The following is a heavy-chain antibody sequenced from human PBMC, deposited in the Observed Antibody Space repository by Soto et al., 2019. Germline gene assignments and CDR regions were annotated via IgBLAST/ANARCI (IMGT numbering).Heavy chain of an antibody. Sequence: QVQLLQSGAEVKEPGASVKISCQTSGYTFPRNYVHWVRQAPGQGLEWMAVINLTGDNNVYAQKFHGRLTLTTDTSTSTMYMELSSLRSDDTAVYYCAREFSDTYNEKSYWWFDPWGQGPLVTVSS. CDR2: INLTGDNN. CDR3: AREFSDTYNEKSYWWFDP. D-gene: IGHD2-8*02. CDR1: GYTFPRNY. J-gene: IGHJ5*02. V-gene: IGHV1-46*03.